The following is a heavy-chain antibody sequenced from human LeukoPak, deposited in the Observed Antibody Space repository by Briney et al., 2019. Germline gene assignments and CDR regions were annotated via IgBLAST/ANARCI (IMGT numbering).Heavy chain of an antibody. V-gene: IGHV3-33*01. D-gene: IGHD3-3*01. CDR2: IWYDGSNK. CDR3: ARDQRARNYDFWSGLDY. Sequence: GGSLRLSRAASGFTFSSYGMHWVRQAPGKGLEWVAVIWYDGSNKYYADSVKGRFTISRDNSKNTLYLQMNSLRAEDTAVYYCARDQRARNYDFWSGLDYWGQGTLVTVSS. CDR1: GFTFSSYG. J-gene: IGHJ4*02.